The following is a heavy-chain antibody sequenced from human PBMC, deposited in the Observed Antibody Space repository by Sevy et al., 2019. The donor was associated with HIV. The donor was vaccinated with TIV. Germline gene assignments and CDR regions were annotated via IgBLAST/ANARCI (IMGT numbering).Heavy chain of an antibody. CDR2: VYYSGSA. Sequence: SETVSLSCTVSGDSITSNNYYWGWIRQPPGKGLEWIGSVYYSGSAYYNPSLKSRLAMSVDTATNEFSLRLTSVTAADMGVYHCARHRTYGGRGYFPYYFDSWGQGTLVTVSS. J-gene: IGHJ4*02. V-gene: IGHV4-39*01. D-gene: IGHD3-22*01. CDR1: GDSITSNNYY. CDR3: ARHRTYGGRGYFPYYFDS.